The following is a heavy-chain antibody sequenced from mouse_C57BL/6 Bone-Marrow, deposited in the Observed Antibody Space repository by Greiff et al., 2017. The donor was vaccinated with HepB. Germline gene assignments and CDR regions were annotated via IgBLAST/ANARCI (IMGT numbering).Heavy chain of an antibody. CDR3: ARRDSNYVNFDY. CDR2: IYPSDSET. CDR1: GYTFTSYW. D-gene: IGHD2-5*01. J-gene: IGHJ2*01. V-gene: IGHV1-61*01. Sequence: QVQLKQPGAELVRPGSSVKLSCKASGYTFTSYWMDWVKQRPGQGLEWIGNIYPSDSETHYNQKFKDKATLTVDKSSSTAYMQLSSLTSEDSAVYYCARRDSNYVNFDYWGQGTTLTVSS.